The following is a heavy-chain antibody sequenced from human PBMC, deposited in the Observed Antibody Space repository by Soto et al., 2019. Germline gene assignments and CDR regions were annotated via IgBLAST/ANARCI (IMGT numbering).Heavy chain of an antibody. D-gene: IGHD2-2*01. V-gene: IGHV1-18*01. CDR1: GYAFDTSV. CDR3: ARACSGTSCHEY. CDR2: ISTSNGRT. J-gene: IGHJ4*02. Sequence: QVQLVQSRGEVTKPGDSVRVSCKTSGYAFDTSVVTWVRHAPGDGLEWMGWISTSNGRTRYAQRFQGRLTMTTDTVSTTVYMELNALTDDYTAVYFCARACSGTSCHEYWGQGSLVTVSS.